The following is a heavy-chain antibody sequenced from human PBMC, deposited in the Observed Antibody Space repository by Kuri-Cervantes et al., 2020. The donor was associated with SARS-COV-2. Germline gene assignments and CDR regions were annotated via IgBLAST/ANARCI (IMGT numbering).Heavy chain of an antibody. Sequence: GESLKISCAASGFTFSSYSMNWVRQAPGKGLEWVSSISCSSSYINYADSVKGRFTISRDNAQNSLYLQMNSLRAEDTAVYYCAREHCSSTSCYGLDDWGQGTLVTVSS. CDR3: AREHCSSTSCYGLDD. J-gene: IGHJ4*02. D-gene: IGHD2-2*01. V-gene: IGHV3-21*01. CDR1: GFTFSSYS. CDR2: ISCSSSYI.